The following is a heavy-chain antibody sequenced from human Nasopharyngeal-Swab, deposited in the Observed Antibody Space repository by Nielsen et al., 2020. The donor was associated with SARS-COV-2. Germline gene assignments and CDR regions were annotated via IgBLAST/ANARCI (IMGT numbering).Heavy chain of an antibody. Sequence: ASVKVSCKASGYTFTSYGISWVRRAPGQGLEWMGWVSAYNGNTNYAQKLQGRVTTTTDTSTSTAYMELRSLRSDDTAVYYCAREMYYYDSSGLDYWGQGTLVTVSS. CDR1: GYTFTSYG. J-gene: IGHJ4*02. D-gene: IGHD3-22*01. CDR3: AREMYYYDSSGLDY. CDR2: VSAYNGNT. V-gene: IGHV1-18*01.